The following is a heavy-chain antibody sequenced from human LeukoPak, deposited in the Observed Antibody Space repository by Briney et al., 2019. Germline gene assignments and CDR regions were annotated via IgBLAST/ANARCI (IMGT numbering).Heavy chain of an antibody. CDR3: ARGDASIDY. Sequence: SETLSLTCTVSGYSISSGYYWGWIRQPPGKGLEWIGSIYHSGSTYYNPSLKSRVTISVDTSKNQFSLKLSSVTAADTAVYYCARGDASIDYWGQGTLVTVSS. CDR2: IYHSGST. CDR1: GYSISSGYY. J-gene: IGHJ4*02. V-gene: IGHV4-38-2*02.